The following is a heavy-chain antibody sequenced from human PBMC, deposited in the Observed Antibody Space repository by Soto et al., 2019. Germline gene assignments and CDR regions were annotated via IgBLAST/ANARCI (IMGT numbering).Heavy chain of an antibody. D-gene: IGHD3-16*01. CDR3: ARSGMMISAGGYEYYYMDV. V-gene: IGHV3-74*01. Sequence: EVQLVESGGDVVQPGESLRLSCVASGFTFSSFWMHWVRQVPGKGLVWVSRINTDGSITNYADSVKGRFTVSRDNAKNTLYLQVNGLRAEDTAVFYCARSGMMISAGGYEYYYMDVWGKGTPVIVSS. J-gene: IGHJ6*03. CDR2: INTDGSIT. CDR1: GFTFSSFW.